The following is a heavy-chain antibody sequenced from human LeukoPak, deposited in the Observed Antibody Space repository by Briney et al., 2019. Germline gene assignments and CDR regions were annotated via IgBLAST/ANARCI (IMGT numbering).Heavy chain of an antibody. CDR3: AKRAAARTFDY. Sequence: GGSLRLSCAASGFSVSDYNMNWVRQAPEKGLEWVSAISGSGGSTYYADSVKGRFTISRDNSKNTLYLQMNSLRAEDTAVYYCAKRAAARTFDYWGQGTLVTVSS. D-gene: IGHD6-6*01. CDR2: ISGSGGST. CDR1: GFSVSDYN. V-gene: IGHV3-23*01. J-gene: IGHJ4*02.